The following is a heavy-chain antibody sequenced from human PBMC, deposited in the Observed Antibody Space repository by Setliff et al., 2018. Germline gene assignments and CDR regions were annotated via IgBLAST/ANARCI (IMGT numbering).Heavy chain of an antibody. D-gene: IGHD3-3*02. Sequence: PSETLSLTCAVYGDSFSDYYWSWIRQHPGKGLEWIEEINHRGSTNCSPSLRSRVTMSVDSSKKQLSLKLTTVTAADTAVYYCVRHLWGRWMAASSDYFDYWGQGSLVTVSS. J-gene: IGHJ4*02. CDR1: GDSFSDYY. CDR2: INHRGST. CDR3: VRHLWGRWMAASSDYFDY. V-gene: IGHV4-34*01.